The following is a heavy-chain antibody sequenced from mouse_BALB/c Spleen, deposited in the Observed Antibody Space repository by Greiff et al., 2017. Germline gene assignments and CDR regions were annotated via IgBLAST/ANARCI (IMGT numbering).Heavy chain of an antibody. D-gene: IGHD2-3*01. CDR1: GYAFTNYL. J-gene: IGHJ2*01. Sequence: QVQLQQSGAELVRPGTSVKVSCKASGYAFTNYLIEWVKQRPGQGLEWIGVINPGSGGTNYNEKFKGKATLTADKSSSTAYMQLSSLTSDDSAVYFCAREDGIYDGALDYWGQGTTLTVSS. V-gene: IGHV1-54*01. CDR2: INPGSGGT. CDR3: AREDGIYDGALDY.